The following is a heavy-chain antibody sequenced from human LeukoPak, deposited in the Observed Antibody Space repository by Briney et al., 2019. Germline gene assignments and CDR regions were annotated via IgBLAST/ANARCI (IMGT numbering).Heavy chain of an antibody. D-gene: IGHD3-22*01. V-gene: IGHV1-69*06. CDR2: VIPIFGTA. CDR3: ASGRGYYDSSGRDY. Sequence: SVKVSCKASGGTFSSYAISWVRQAPGQGLEWMGGVIPIFGTANYAQKFQGRVTITADKSTSTAYMELSSLRSEDTAVYYCASGRGYYDSSGRDYWGQGTLVTVSS. CDR1: GGTFSSYA. J-gene: IGHJ4*02.